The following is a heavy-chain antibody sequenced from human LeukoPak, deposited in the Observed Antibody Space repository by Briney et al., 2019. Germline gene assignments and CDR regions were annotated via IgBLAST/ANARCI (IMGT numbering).Heavy chain of an antibody. Sequence: PGGSLRLSCAASGFTFSSYAMSWVRQAPGKGLEWVSAISGSGGSTYYADSVKGRFTISRDNSKNTLYLQMNSLRAEDTAVYYCAKDRYYYGPGSYFAPYFDYWGQGTLVTVSS. CDR1: GFTFSSYA. J-gene: IGHJ4*02. D-gene: IGHD3-10*01. CDR3: AKDRYYYGPGSYFAPYFDY. V-gene: IGHV3-23*01. CDR2: ISGSGGST.